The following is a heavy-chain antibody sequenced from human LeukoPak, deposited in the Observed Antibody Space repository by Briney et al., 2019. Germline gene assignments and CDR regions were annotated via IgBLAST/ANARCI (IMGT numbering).Heavy chain of an antibody. CDR2: IMKDGNEK. CDR1: GFTFSDYW. J-gene: IGHJ5*02. CDR3: ARGHLDP. V-gene: IGHV3-7*01. Sequence: GGSLRLSCAASGFTFSDYWMNWIRQAPGKGLEWVARIMKDGNEKYYVESIKGRFTISRDNAKNALYLQMNGLRAEDTGVYYCARGHLDPWGQGPLVTVSS.